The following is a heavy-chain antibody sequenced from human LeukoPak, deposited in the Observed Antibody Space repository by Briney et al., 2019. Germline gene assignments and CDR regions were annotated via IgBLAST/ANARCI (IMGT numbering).Heavy chain of an antibody. V-gene: IGHV4-59*08. Sequence: ASETLSLTCTVSGGSISGYYWSWIRQPLGKRLEWIGYIYDTGATNYNPSLKSRFTISIDTSKNQFSLNLSSVTAADTAVYYCARLPLIATTRGGFDPWGQGTLVTVSS. CDR1: GGSISGYY. J-gene: IGHJ5*02. CDR3: ARLPLIATTRGGFDP. CDR2: IYDTGAT. D-gene: IGHD1/OR15-1a*01.